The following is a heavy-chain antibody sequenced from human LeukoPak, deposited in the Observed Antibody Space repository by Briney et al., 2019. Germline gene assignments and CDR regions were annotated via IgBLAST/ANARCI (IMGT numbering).Heavy chain of an antibody. CDR3: ARSDYGSGTNNWSDP. CDR2: TRNKANSYTT. J-gene: IGHJ5*02. Sequence: GGSLRLSCAASGFTFSDHYMDWVRQAPGKGLEWVGRTRNKANSYTTEYAASVKGRFTISRDDSKNSLYLQMNSLRAEDTAVYYCARSDYGSGTNNWSDPWGQGTLVTVSS. CDR1: GFTFSDHY. D-gene: IGHD3-10*01. V-gene: IGHV3-72*01.